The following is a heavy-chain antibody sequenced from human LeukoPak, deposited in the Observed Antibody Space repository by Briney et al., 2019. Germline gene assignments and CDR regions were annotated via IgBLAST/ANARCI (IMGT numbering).Heavy chain of an antibody. D-gene: IGHD6-19*01. Sequence: SETLSLTCTVSGGSISSYYWSWIRQPPGKGLEWIGYIYYSGSTNYNPSLKSRVTISVDTSKNQFSLKLSSVTAADKAVYYCARGTIAVAGPRYNWFDPWGQGTLVTVSS. CDR2: IYYSGST. CDR1: GGSISSYY. J-gene: IGHJ5*02. V-gene: IGHV4-59*01. CDR3: ARGTIAVAGPRYNWFDP.